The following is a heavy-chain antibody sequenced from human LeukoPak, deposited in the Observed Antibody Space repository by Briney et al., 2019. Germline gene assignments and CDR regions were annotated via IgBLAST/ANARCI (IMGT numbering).Heavy chain of an antibody. D-gene: IGHD6-13*01. Sequence: KPSETLSLTCAVYGGSFSGYYWSWIRQPPGKGLEWIGSIYHSGSTYYNPSLKSRVTISVDTSKNQFSLKLSSVTAADTAVYYCARDQITLIAAAGSNYYYYYMDVWGKGTTVTVSS. CDR2: IYHSGST. CDR1: GGSFSGYY. J-gene: IGHJ6*03. CDR3: ARDQITLIAAAGSNYYYYYMDV. V-gene: IGHV4-34*01.